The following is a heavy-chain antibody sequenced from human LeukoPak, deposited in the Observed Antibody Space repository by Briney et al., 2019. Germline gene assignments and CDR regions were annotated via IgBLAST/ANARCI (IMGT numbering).Heavy chain of an antibody. D-gene: IGHD1-1*01. J-gene: IGHJ4*03. V-gene: IGHV4-34*01. CDR3: ARGPTISETGYFDY. Sequence: KPSETLSLTCAVYGGSFSAYYWSWIRQSPGKGLQWIAEVNHRGDTNYNPSVKGRVTISVDTSKNQFSLKVTSLTAADTAVYCCARGPTISETGYFDYWGQGTLVTVSS. CDR2: VNHRGDT. CDR1: GGSFSAYY.